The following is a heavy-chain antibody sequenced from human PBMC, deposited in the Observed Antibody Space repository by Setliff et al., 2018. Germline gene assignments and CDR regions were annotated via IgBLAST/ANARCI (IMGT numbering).Heavy chain of an antibody. D-gene: IGHD3-10*01. CDR1: FCSLFPPY. V-gene: IGHV4-59*11. J-gene: IGHJ6*03. CDR3: ARDRSTVIRGVTSFFYYYMDV. Sequence: LSLPFPFSFCSLFPPYWSWIRQAPGKGLAWIGPIFYSDTAKYNPSLESRAAISVDSSKNQFSLKLRSVTAADTAVYYCARDRSTVIRGVTSFFYYYMDVWGGGTTVTV. CDR2: IFYSDTA.